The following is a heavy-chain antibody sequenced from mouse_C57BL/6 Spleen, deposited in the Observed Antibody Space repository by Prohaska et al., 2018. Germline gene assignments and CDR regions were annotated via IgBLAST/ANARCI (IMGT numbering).Heavy chain of an antibody. D-gene: IGHD2-3*01. J-gene: IGHJ4*01. V-gene: IGHV3-8*01. Sequence: EYMGYISYSGSTYYNPSLKSRISITRDTSKNQYYLQLNSVTTEDTATYYCARSDLHDGRGAMDYWGQGTSVTVSS. CDR3: ARSDLHDGRGAMDY. CDR2: ISYSGST.